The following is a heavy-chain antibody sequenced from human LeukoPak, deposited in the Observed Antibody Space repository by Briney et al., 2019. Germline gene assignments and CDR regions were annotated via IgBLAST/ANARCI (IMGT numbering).Heavy chain of an antibody. D-gene: IGHD3-22*01. V-gene: IGHV3-74*01. CDR1: GFTFTTFW. Sequence: GGSLRLSCATSGFTFTTFWMHWVRQAPGKGLVWVSRINHDGSSTNYAGSVKGRFTISRDNAKNTVYLQMNSLRAEDTGVYYCVRDWGYDSSGYWQKYFDTWGQGTLVTVSS. CDR3: VRDWGYDSSGYWQKYFDT. CDR2: INHDGSST. J-gene: IGHJ4*02.